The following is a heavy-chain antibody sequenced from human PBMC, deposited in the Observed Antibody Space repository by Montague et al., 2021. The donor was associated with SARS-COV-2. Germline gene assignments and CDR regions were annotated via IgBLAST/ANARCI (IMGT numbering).Heavy chain of an antibody. D-gene: IGHD6-13*01. Sequence: SLRLSCAASGFTFEDYAMHWVRQAPGKGLEWVSGISWDSGSIGYADSVKGRFSISRDNAKNSLYLQMNSLRAEDMALYYCAKVGTAAAGTTFSRYFQHWGQGTLVTVSS. CDR1: GFTFEDYA. J-gene: IGHJ1*01. CDR2: ISWDSGSI. V-gene: IGHV3-9*03. CDR3: AKVGTAAAGTTFSRYFQH.